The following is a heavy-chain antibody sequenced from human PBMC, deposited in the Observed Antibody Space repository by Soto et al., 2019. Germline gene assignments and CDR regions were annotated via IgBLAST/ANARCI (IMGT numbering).Heavy chain of an antibody. V-gene: IGHV3-13*01. CDR1: GFTFSYYD. Sequence: EVQLVESGGALVPPGGSLRLSCAASGFTFSYYDMHWVRQAEGKGLEWVAANGTSDDTYYADSVQGRFSISREDAKDSLYLQMSSLRAEDTAVYYCARGLLGAIDYWGQGTLVTVSS. CDR2: NGTSDDT. J-gene: IGHJ4*02. CDR3: ARGLLGAIDY. D-gene: IGHD3-16*01.